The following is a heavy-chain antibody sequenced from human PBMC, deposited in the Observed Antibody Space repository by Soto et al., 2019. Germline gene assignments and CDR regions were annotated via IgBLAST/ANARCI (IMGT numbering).Heavy chain of an antibody. J-gene: IGHJ4*02. V-gene: IGHV3-30*04. Sequence: QVQLVESGGDMVQAGTSLRLSCTGSGFTLNSLSLHWVRQGPDKGLEWVAVVSFDGKVTYYADSVKGRFTVSRDNSKNTIYLQANSLRAEDTAVYYCAREPYGDSQYFDYWGQGTPVTVSS. CDR1: GFTLNSLS. CDR2: VSFDGKVT. D-gene: IGHD2-21*02. CDR3: AREPYGDSQYFDY.